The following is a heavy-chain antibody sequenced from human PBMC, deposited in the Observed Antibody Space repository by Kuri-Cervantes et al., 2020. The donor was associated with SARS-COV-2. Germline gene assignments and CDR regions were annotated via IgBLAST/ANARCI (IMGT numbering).Heavy chain of an antibody. CDR1: RFRFSSYG. V-gene: IGHV3-30*18. CDR2: ISYDGSNK. D-gene: IGHD6-19*01. CDR3: AKCLAGQWLVPGYYYGMDV. Sequence: GESLKISCAASRFRFSSYGMHWVRQAPGKGLEWVAVISYDGSNKYYADSVKGRFTISRDNSKNTLYLQMNSLRAEDTAVYYCAKCLAGQWLVPGYYYGMDVWGQGTTVTVSS. J-gene: IGHJ6*02.